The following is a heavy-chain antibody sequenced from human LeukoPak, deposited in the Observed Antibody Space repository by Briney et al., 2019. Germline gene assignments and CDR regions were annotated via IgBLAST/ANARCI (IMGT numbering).Heavy chain of an antibody. CDR2: IYYSGST. Sequence: SETLSLTCTVSGGSISSYYWNWIRQPPGKGLEWIGYIYYSGSTNYNPSLKSRVTISVDTSKNQFSLRLSSVTAADTAVYYCARDTYYYYGMDVWGQGTTVTVSS. CDR1: GGSISSYY. J-gene: IGHJ6*02. V-gene: IGHV4-59*01. CDR3: ARDTYYYYGMDV.